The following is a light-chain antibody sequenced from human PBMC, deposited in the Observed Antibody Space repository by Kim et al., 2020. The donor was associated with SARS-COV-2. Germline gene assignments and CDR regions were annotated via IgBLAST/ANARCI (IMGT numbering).Light chain of an antibody. CDR2: YDY. J-gene: IGLJ3*02. V-gene: IGLV3-21*04. CDR1: NIGTKT. Sequence: SYELNQPPSVSVAPGETATITCGGNNIGTKTVHWYQQKPGQAPVLVIYYDYDRPSGIPERFSGSNSGNTATLTISRVEAGDEADYYCQVWDSSSDHWVFGGGTQLTVL. CDR3: QVWDSSSDHWV.